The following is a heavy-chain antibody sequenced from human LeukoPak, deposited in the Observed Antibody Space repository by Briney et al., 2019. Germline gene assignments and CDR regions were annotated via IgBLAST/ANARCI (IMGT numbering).Heavy chain of an antibody. CDR3: ARSTDSSGYYDLWDY. J-gene: IGHJ4*02. Sequence: GESLKISCKGSGYSFTSYWIGWVRQMPGKGLEWMGIIYPGDSDTRYSPSFQGQVTISADNSISTAYLQWSSLRASDTAMYYCARSTDSSGYYDLWDYWGQGTLVTVSS. CDR1: GYSFTSYW. D-gene: IGHD3-22*01. CDR2: IYPGDSDT. V-gene: IGHV5-51*01.